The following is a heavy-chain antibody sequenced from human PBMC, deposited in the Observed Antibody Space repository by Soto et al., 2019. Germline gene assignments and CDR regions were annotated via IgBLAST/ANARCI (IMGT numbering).Heavy chain of an antibody. CDR3: ARTHWVSGTEY. Sequence: SETLSLTCTVSGGSMTGYFWTWIRQSAGKGLEWIGHVYNSGNTDYNPSLASRITMAVDTSKREFSLKVKSVTAADTAVYYCARTHWVSGTEYWGQGILVTVSS. D-gene: IGHD6-19*01. CDR2: VYNSGNT. V-gene: IGHV4-4*07. J-gene: IGHJ4*02. CDR1: GGSMTGYF.